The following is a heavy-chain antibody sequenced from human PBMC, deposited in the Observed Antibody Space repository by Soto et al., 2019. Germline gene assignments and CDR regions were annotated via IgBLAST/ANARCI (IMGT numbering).Heavy chain of an antibody. CDR1: GGSISSGGYS. CDR2: IYHSGST. CDR3: ARDLNYYDSSGYVYAEYFQH. Sequence: SETLSLTCAVSGGSISSGGYSWSWIRQPPGKGLEWIGYIYHSGSTYYNPSLKSRVTISVDRSKNQFSLKLSSVTAADTAVYYCARDLNYYDSSGYVYAEYFQHWGQGTLVTVSS. J-gene: IGHJ1*01. D-gene: IGHD3-22*01. V-gene: IGHV4-30-2*01.